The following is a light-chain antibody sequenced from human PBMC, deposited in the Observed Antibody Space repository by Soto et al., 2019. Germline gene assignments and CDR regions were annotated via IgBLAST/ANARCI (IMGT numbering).Light chain of an antibody. V-gene: IGKV1-12*01. CDR3: KKPNGDPGP. Sequence: DIQMTQSPSSVSASVGDRVTISCRASHDVRSWLAWYQQKPGKAPNLLIYGASTLQSGVPSRFSGSGSGLDFTLPISSLHPKVLETNFCKKPNGDPGPSGQGTKVKIK. CDR2: GAS. CDR1: HDVRSW. J-gene: IGKJ1*01.